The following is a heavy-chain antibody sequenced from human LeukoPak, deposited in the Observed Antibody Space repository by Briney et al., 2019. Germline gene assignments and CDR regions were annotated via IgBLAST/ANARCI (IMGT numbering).Heavy chain of an antibody. D-gene: IGHD4-17*01. Sequence: GGSLRLSCAASGFTFSSYGMSWVRQAPGKGLEWVSGISGNGGSTDYADSVKGRFTISRVNSKNTLYLQMNSLRAEDTAVYYCAKENYGDSTGGRFQHWGQGTLVTVSS. CDR1: GFTFSSYG. J-gene: IGHJ1*01. CDR2: ISGNGGST. CDR3: AKENYGDSTGGRFQH. V-gene: IGHV3-23*01.